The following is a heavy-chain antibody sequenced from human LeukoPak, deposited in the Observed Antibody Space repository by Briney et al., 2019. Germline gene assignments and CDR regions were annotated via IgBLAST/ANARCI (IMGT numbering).Heavy chain of an antibody. V-gene: IGHV3-15*01. J-gene: IGHJ4*02. CDR3: TTDDYYDSSGYTGDFDY. D-gene: IGHD3-22*01. Sequence: GGSLRLSCAASGFTFSNAWMSWVRQAPGKGLEWVGRIKSKTDGGTTDYAAPVKGRFTISRDDSKNTLYLQMNSLKTEDTAVYYCTTDDYYDSSGYTGDFDYWGQGTLVTVSS. CDR2: IKSKTDGGTT. CDR1: GFTFSNAW.